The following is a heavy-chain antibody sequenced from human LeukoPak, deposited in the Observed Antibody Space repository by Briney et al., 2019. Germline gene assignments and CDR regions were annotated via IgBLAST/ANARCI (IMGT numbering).Heavy chain of an antibody. V-gene: IGHV3-21*01. CDR3: TRAVAAADFSPGY. CDR2: ISSSSSYI. Sequence: GGSLRLSCVASGFTFSSYSMNWVRQAPGKGLEWVSCISSSSSYIYYADSVKGRFTISRDNAKNSVYLQMNSLRAEDTAAYYCTRAVAAADFSPGYWGQGTLVTVPS. D-gene: IGHD6-13*01. CDR1: GFTFSSYS. J-gene: IGHJ4*02.